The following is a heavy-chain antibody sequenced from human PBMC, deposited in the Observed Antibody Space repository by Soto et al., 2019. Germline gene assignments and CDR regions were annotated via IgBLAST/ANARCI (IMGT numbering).Heavy chain of an antibody. CDR2: IKQDGSEK. D-gene: IGHD1-26*01. V-gene: IGHV3-7*04. CDR1: GFTFSSYW. Sequence: EVQLVESGGGLVQPGGSLRLSCAASGFTFSSYWMTWVRQAPGKGLEWVANIKQDGSEKYYVDSVKGRFTITRDNDRNSLYLQMNSLRAEDTAVYYCARGWGLDPWGQGTRVTVSS. CDR3: ARGWGLDP. J-gene: IGHJ5*02.